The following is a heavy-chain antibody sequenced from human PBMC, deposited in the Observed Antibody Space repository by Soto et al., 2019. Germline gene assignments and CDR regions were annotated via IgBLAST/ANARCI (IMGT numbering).Heavy chain of an antibody. V-gene: IGHV3-13*04. CDR2: VGSADET. Sequence: GSLRLSCAASGFTFSSYDMHWVRQLTGKRLEWVATVGSADETFYLGSVKGRFTISRETAKNSLSLQMNSLRAGDTAVYYCVRGPGTWSPIRYFDHWGQGALVTVSS. CDR3: VRGPGTWSPIRYFDH. J-gene: IGHJ4*02. D-gene: IGHD6-13*01. CDR1: GFTFSSYD.